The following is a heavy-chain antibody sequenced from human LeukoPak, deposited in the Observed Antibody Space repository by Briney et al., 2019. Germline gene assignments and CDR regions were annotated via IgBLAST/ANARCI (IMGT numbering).Heavy chain of an antibody. J-gene: IGHJ3*01. Sequence: GSLRLSCAASGFTFSSYAMHWVRQAPGKGLEWVAVISYDGSNKYYADSVKGRFTISRDNSKNTLYLQMNSLRTEDTAVYYCARDINRIGMAIFDWGQGTMVTVSS. CDR2: ISYDGSNK. CDR3: ARDINRIGMAIFD. D-gene: IGHD3-3*01. V-gene: IGHV3-30*04. CDR1: GFTFSSYA.